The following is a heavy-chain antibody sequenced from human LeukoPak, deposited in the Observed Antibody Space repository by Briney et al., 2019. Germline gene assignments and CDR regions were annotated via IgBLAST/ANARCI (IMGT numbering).Heavy chain of an antibody. CDR1: GDSISSGYY. CDR2: IYHSAST. V-gene: IGHV4-38-2*02. J-gene: IGHJ4*02. Sequence: SETLSLTCTVSGDSISSGYYWGWVRQPPGKGLEWIGSIYHSASTYYNPYLKSRVTILVDTSKNPFSLQLSSVTDADTAVYYCARVLQGYPDYWGQGTLVTVSS. D-gene: IGHD2-2*01. CDR3: ARVLQGYPDY.